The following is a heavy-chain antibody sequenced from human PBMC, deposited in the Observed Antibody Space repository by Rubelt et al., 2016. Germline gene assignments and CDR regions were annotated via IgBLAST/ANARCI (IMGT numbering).Heavy chain of an antibody. D-gene: IGHD1-26*01. Sequence: QVQLVQSGAEVKKPGASVKVSCKASGSTFTRNGLSWVRQAPGQGLEWMGRINPNGGATNNAQKFQGRVTMTRDTSISTAYMELSRLRSDDTAVYYCARECDWDLLGRYFDYWGQGTLVTVSS. CDR1: GSTFTRNG. J-gene: IGHJ4*02. CDR2: INPNGGAT. V-gene: IGHV1-2*06. CDR3: ARECDWDLLGRYFDY.